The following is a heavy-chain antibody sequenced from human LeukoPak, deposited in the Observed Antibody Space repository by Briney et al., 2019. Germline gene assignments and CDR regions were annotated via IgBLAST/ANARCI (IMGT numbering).Heavy chain of an antibody. CDR1: GGSFSGYY. D-gene: IGHD3-10*01. V-gene: IGHV4-34*01. J-gene: IGHJ3*02. Sequence: PSETLSLTCAVYGGSFSGYYWSWIRQPPGKGLEWIGEINHSGSTNYNPSLKSRVTISVDTSKNQFSLKLNSVTAADTAVYYCAKSNGYGLVDIWGQGTMVIVSS. CDR3: AKSNGYGLVDI. CDR2: INHSGST.